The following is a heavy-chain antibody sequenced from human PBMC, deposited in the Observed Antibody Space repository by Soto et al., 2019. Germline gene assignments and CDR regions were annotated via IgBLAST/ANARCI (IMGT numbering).Heavy chain of an antibody. CDR2: INHSGST. D-gene: IGHD3-16*01. CDR3: ARGRAGHRLNAFDI. Sequence: QVQLQQWGAGLLKPSETLSLTCAVYGGSFSGYYWSWIRQPPGKGLEWIGEINHSGSTNYNPSLKSRVTISVDTSKNQFSLKLSSVTAADTAVYYCARGRAGHRLNAFDIWGQGTMVTVSS. J-gene: IGHJ3*02. CDR1: GGSFSGYY. V-gene: IGHV4-34*01.